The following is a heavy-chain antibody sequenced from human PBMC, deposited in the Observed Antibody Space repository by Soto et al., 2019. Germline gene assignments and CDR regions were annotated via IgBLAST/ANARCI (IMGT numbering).Heavy chain of an antibody. CDR1: GFTFSSYG. V-gene: IGHV3-33*01. CDR3: ARAGSGYYGMDV. J-gene: IGHJ6*02. D-gene: IGHD3-22*01. Sequence: GGSLRLSCAASGFTFSSYGMHWVRQAPGKGLEWVAVIWYDGSNKYYADSVKGRFTISRDNSKNTLYLQMNSLRAEDTAVYYCARAGSGYYGMDVWGQGTTVTVAS. CDR2: IWYDGSNK.